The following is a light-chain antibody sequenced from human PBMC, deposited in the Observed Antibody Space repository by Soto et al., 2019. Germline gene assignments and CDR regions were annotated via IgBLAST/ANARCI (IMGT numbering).Light chain of an antibody. CDR2: GNN. Sequence: QSVLTQPPSVSGAPGQRVTISCTGSSSNIGAAYDVHWYQHLPGTAPKLLIYGNNNRPSGVTDRFSGSKSGTSASLAITGLQAEDDADYYCQTYDTSMSGSAVFGGGTQRTVL. V-gene: IGLV1-40*01. J-gene: IGLJ7*01. CDR3: QTYDTSMSGSAV. CDR1: SSNIGAAYD.